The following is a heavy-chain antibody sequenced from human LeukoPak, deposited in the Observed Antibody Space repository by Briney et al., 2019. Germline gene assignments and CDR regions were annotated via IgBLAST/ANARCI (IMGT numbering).Heavy chain of an antibody. Sequence: SETLSLTCTVSGGSISSGGYYWSWIRQHPGKGLEWIGYIYYSGSTYYNPSLKSRVTISVDTSKNQFSLKLRSVTAADTAVFYCARDYGDARFDYWGQGTPVTVSS. CDR2: IYYSGST. CDR1: GGSISSGGYY. J-gene: IGHJ4*02. CDR3: ARDYGDARFDY. D-gene: IGHD4-17*01. V-gene: IGHV4-31*03.